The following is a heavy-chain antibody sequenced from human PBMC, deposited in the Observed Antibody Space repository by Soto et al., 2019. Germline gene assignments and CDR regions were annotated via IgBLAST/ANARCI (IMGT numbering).Heavy chain of an antibody. CDR3: ARTSNSWPYYSDS. V-gene: IGHV4-59*01. J-gene: IGHJ4*02. CDR1: GGSISSFY. Sequence: TSETLSLTCTVSGGSISSFYWSWIRQPPGKGLELIGYIYYSGSTIYNPSLKSRVTISVDTSKNQFSLKLGSVTAADTAVYYCARTSNSWPYYSDSWGQGNQVTVSS. CDR2: IYYSGST. D-gene: IGHD2-2*01.